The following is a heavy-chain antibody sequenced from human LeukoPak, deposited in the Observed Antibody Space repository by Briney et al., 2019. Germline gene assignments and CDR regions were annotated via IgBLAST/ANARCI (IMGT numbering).Heavy chain of an antibody. J-gene: IGHJ3*02. CDR1: GGSISSNNW. V-gene: IGHV4-4*02. Sequence: NPSETLSLTCAVSGGSISSNNWWIWVRQSPEKGLEWIGEINHSGSTNYNPSLKSRVTISVDTSKNQFSLKLSSVTAADTAVYYCAYGEDAFDIWGQGTMVTVSS. CDR3: AYGEDAFDI. D-gene: IGHD4-17*01. CDR2: INHSGST.